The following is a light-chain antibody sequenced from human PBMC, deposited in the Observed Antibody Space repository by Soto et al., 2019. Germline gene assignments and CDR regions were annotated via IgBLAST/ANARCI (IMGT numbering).Light chain of an antibody. Sequence: EIVMTQSPATLSVSPGERATLSCRASQSVSSNLAWYQQKPGQAPRLLIYGASTRATGIPARFSGSGSGTEFTLTISSLQSEDFAVYYCQQYNNWPQVIMYTFGQGTKLEIK. V-gene: IGKV3-15*01. CDR3: QQYNNWPQVIMYT. CDR1: QSVSSN. CDR2: GAS. J-gene: IGKJ2*01.